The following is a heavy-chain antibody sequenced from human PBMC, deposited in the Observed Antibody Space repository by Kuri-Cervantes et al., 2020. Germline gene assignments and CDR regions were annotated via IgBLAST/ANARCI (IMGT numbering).Heavy chain of an antibody. V-gene: IGHV1-18*01. D-gene: IGHD3-10*01. J-gene: IGHJ2*01. CDR1: GYTFTSYG. Sequence: ASVKVSCKASGYTFTSYGISWVRQAPGQGLEWMGWIRAYNGDTNYAQKLQGRVTMTRDTSISTAYMELSRPRSDDTAVYYCARGSDRTGYFDFGGRGTLVTVSS. CDR3: ARGSDRTGYFDF. CDR2: IRAYNGDT.